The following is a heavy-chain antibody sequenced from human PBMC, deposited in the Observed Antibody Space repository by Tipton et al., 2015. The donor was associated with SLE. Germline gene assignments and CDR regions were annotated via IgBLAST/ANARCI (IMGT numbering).Heavy chain of an antibody. J-gene: IGHJ6*03. CDR1: GFTFSSYS. V-gene: IGHV3-21*05. CDR2: ISSSSSYI. CDR3: ARDSSGWYSYYYYYMDV. D-gene: IGHD6-19*01. Sequence: SLRLSCAASGFTFSSYSMNWVRQAPGKGLEWVSYISSSSSYIYYADSVKGRFTISRDNAKNSLYLQMNSLRAEDTAVYYCARDSSGWYSYYYYYMDVWGKGTTVTVSS.